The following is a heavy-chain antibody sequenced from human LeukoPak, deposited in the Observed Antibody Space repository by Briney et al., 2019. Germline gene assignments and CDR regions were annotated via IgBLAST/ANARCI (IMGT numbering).Heavy chain of an antibody. CDR3: ARGSSSSGWFDP. CDR1: GYMFTNYG. V-gene: IGHV1-8*01. Sequence: ASVKVSCKASGYMFTNYGIGWVRQATGQGLEWMGWMNPNSGNTGYAQKFQGRVTITRNTSISTAYMELSSLRSEDTAVYYCARGSSSSGWFDPWGQGTLVTVSS. J-gene: IGHJ5*02. CDR2: MNPNSGNT. D-gene: IGHD6-6*01.